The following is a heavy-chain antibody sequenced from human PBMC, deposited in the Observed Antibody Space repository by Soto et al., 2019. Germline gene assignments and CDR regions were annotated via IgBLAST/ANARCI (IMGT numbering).Heavy chain of an antibody. J-gene: IGHJ5*02. CDR2: IYYSGST. Sequence: SETLSLTCTVSGGSISSYYWSWIRQPPGKGLEWIGYIYYSGSTNYNPSLKSRVTISVDTSKNQFSLKLSSVTAADTAVYYCARALYDSSGYLALKSSWFDPWGQGTLVTVSS. CDR3: ARALYDSSGYLALKSSWFDP. D-gene: IGHD3-22*01. CDR1: GGSISSYY. V-gene: IGHV4-59*01.